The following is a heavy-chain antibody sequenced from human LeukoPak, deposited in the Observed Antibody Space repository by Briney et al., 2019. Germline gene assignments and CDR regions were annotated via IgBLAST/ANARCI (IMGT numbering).Heavy chain of an antibody. J-gene: IGHJ4*02. D-gene: IGHD2-15*01. Sequence: PGRSLRLPCAASGFRFSDYGMHWVRQAPGRGLEWVAVISSDGTKKAYADSVKGRFTISRGNSENTLYLQMSSLRAEDTAVYYCAKRRGYCSGGSCYSLDYWGQGTLVTVSS. CDR3: AKRRGYCSGGSCYSLDY. CDR1: GFRFSDYG. V-gene: IGHV3-30*18. CDR2: ISSDGTKK.